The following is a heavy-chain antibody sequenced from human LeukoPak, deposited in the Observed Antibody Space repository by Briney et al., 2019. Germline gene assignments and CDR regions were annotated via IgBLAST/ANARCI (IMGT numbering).Heavy chain of an antibody. D-gene: IGHD3-9*01. Sequence: ASVKVSCKASGYTFTSYGLSWVRQAPGQGLEWMGWINPNSGGTNYAQKFQGRVTMTRDTSISTAYMELSRLRSDDTAVYYCARSRIWDYDILTGYYNTWFDPWGQGTLVTVSS. CDR1: GYTFTSYG. J-gene: IGHJ5*02. CDR2: INPNSGGT. V-gene: IGHV1-2*02. CDR3: ARSRIWDYDILTGYYNTWFDP.